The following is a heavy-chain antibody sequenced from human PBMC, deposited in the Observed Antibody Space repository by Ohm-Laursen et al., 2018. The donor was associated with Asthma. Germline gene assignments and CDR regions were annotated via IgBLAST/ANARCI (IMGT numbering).Heavy chain of an antibody. Sequence: GESLKISCKGSGYSFTTYWIAWVRQMPAKGLEWMGIIYPGDSDTRYSPSFQGQVTISADKSISTAYLQWSSLKASDTAMYYCALHYDSSGYENFPNYWGQGTLVTVSS. D-gene: IGHD3-22*01. J-gene: IGHJ4*02. CDR3: ALHYDSSGYENFPNY. CDR1: GYSFTTYW. CDR2: IYPGDSDT. V-gene: IGHV5-51*01.